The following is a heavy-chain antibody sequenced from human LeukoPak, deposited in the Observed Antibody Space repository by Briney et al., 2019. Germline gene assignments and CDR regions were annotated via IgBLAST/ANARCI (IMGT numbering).Heavy chain of an antibody. V-gene: IGHV4-39*01. Sequence: SETLSLTCTVSGGSISSSSYYWGWIRQPPGKGLEWIGSIYYSGSTYYNPSLKSRVTISVDTSKNQFSLKLSSVTAADTAVYYCARGNGIAAAGPSQREQEHYFDYWGQGTPVTVSS. D-gene: IGHD6-13*01. CDR1: GGSISSSSYY. CDR3: ARGNGIAAAGPSQREQEHYFDY. J-gene: IGHJ4*02. CDR2: IYYSGST.